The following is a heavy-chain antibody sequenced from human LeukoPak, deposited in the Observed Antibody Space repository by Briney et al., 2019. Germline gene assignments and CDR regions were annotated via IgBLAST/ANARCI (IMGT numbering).Heavy chain of an antibody. Sequence: ASVKVSCKASGYTFTTYGISWLRHAPGQGLEWMGWISTYNGDTNYAQKLQGRVTLTTDTSTSTVYMELRSLRSDDTAVYYCARRGSVETPMSNWEWWYWGQGTLVTVSS. CDR1: GYTFTTYG. J-gene: IGHJ4*02. CDR3: ARRGSVETPMSNWEWWY. D-gene: IGHD5-18*01. CDR2: ISTYNGDT. V-gene: IGHV1-18*01.